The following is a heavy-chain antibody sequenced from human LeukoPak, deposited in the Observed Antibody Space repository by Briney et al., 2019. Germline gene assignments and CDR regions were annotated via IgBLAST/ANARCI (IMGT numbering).Heavy chain of an antibody. CDR2: ISGSGGST. Sequence: PGGSLRLSCAASGFTFSSYAMSWVRQAPGKGLEWVSAISGSGGSTYYADSVKGRFTISRDSSKNTLYLQMNSLRAEDTAVYYCAKETYYYDSSGYYPYYFDYWGQGTLVTVSS. CDR1: GFTFSSYA. CDR3: AKETYYYDSSGYYPYYFDY. V-gene: IGHV3-23*01. J-gene: IGHJ4*02. D-gene: IGHD3-22*01.